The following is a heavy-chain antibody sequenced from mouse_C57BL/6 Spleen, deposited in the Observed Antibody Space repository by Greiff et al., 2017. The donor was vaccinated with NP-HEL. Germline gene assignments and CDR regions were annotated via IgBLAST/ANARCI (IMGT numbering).Heavy chain of an antibody. CDR2: IDPSDSET. CDR1: GYTFTSYW. Sequence: QVQLKQPGAELVRPGSSVKLSCKASGYTFTSYWMHWVKQRPIQGLEWIGNIDPSDSETHYNQKFKDKATLTVDKSSSTAYMQLSSLTSEDSAVYYCARRYYGSVYFDYWGQGTTLTVSS. V-gene: IGHV1-52*01. CDR3: ARRYYGSVYFDY. D-gene: IGHD1-1*01. J-gene: IGHJ2*01.